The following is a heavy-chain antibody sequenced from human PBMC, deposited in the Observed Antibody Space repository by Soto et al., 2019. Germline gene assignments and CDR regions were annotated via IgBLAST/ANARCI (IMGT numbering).Heavy chain of an antibody. CDR2: ISGSGGST. CDR1: GFTFSSYA. D-gene: IGHD6-13*01. J-gene: IGHJ6*02. Sequence: GSLRLSCAASGFTFSSYAMSWVRPAPGKGLEWVSAISGSGGSTYYADSVKGRFTISRDNSKNTLYLQMNSLRAEDTAVYYCAKDTRGYNYYYYGMDVWGQGTTVTVSS. V-gene: IGHV3-23*01. CDR3: AKDTRGYNYYYYGMDV.